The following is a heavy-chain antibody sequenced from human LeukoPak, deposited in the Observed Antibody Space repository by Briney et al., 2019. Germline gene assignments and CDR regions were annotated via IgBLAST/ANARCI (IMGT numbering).Heavy chain of an antibody. J-gene: IGHJ4*02. Sequence: GASVKVSCKASGYTFTSYDINWVGQATGQGREWMGWMNPNSGKRGYAQKFQGRVTITRNSSIRKAYMELSSLRSEDTAVYYCARTRARYSSSYAFDYWGQGTLVTVSS. D-gene: IGHD6-6*01. CDR2: MNPNSGKR. CDR3: ARTRARYSSSYAFDY. CDR1: GYTFTSYD. V-gene: IGHV1-8*01.